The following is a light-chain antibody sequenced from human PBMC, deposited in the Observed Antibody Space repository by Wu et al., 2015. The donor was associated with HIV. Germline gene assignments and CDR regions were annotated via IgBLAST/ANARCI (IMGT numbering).Light chain of an antibody. Sequence: EIVLTQSPGTLSLSLGEGATLSCRASQSVSSYSLAWYQQKPGQALRLLIYVASSRATGVPDRFSGSGSGTDFTLTISRLEPEDFAVYYCQQYHTLPITFGGGTKVEIK. CDR1: QSVSSYS. CDR2: VAS. J-gene: IGKJ4*01. CDR3: QQYHTLPIT. V-gene: IGKV3-20*01.